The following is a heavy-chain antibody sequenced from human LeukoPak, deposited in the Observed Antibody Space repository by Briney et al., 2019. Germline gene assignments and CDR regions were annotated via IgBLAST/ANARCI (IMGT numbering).Heavy chain of an antibody. D-gene: IGHD3-22*01. CDR1: GFSFSSSA. J-gene: IGHJ6*02. CDR2: ISGSGGNT. V-gene: IGHV3-23*01. CDR3: AGQKANFYGSSGDV. Sequence: GGSLRLSCAASGFSFSSSAMSWVRQAPGKGLEWVSAISGSGGNTFYAGSVKGRFTIFRDNSKNMLYLQMNSLRAEDTALYYCAGQKANFYGSSGDVWGQGTTVTVSS.